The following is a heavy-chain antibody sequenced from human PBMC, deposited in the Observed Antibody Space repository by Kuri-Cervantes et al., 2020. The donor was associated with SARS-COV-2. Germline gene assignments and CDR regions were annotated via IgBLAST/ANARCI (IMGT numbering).Heavy chain of an antibody. V-gene: IGHV3-30*18. D-gene: IGHD3-22*01. Sequence: GGSLRLSCAASGFTFSSYGMHWVRQAPGKGLEWVAVISYDGSNKYYADSVKGRFTISRDNSKNTLCLQMNSLRAEDTAVYYCAKDPTYSDSSGTFDYWGQGTLVTVSS. CDR3: AKDPTYSDSSGTFDY. J-gene: IGHJ4*02. CDR1: GFTFSSYG. CDR2: ISYDGSNK.